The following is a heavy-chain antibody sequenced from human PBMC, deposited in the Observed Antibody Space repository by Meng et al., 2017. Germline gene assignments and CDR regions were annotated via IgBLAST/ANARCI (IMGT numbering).Heavy chain of an antibody. CDR2: IYYSGST. Sequence: SETLSLTCTVSGGSISSGGYYWSWIRQHPGKGLEWIGYIYYSGSTYYNPSLKSRVTISVDTSKNQFSLKLSSVTAADTAVYYCARDGAVRGYYDSSVYSRHSSYGMDVWGQGTTVTVSS. V-gene: IGHV4-31*03. D-gene: IGHD3-22*01. J-gene: IGHJ6*02. CDR3: ARDGAVRGYYDSSVYSRHSSYGMDV. CDR1: GGSISSGGYY.